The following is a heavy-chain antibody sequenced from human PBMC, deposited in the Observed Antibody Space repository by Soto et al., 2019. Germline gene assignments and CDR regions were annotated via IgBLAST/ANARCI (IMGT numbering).Heavy chain of an antibody. CDR1: GYTFTSYG. V-gene: IGHV1-69*13. D-gene: IGHD2-15*01. J-gene: IGHJ5*02. CDR2: IIPIFGTA. Sequence: GASVKVSCKASGYTFTSYGISWVRQAPGQGLEWMGGIIPIFGTANYAQKFQGRVTITADESTSTAYMELSSLRSEDTAVYYCAGEEAPDYSINWFAPGGQGPLVTVPS. CDR3: AGEEAPDYSINWFAP.